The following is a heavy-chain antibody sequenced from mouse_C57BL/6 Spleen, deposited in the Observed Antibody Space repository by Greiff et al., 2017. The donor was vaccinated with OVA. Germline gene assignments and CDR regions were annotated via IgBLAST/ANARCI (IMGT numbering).Heavy chain of an antibody. Sequence: EVMLVESGGGLVKPGGSLKLSCAASGFTFSDYGMHWVRQAPEKGLEWVAYISSGSSTIYYADTVKGRFTISRDNAKNTLFLQMTSLRSEDTAMYYCARGGDYGSSYCDYWGQGTTLTVSS. J-gene: IGHJ2*01. V-gene: IGHV5-17*01. CDR3: ARGGDYGSSYCDY. CDR1: GFTFSDYG. CDR2: ISSGSSTI. D-gene: IGHD1-1*01.